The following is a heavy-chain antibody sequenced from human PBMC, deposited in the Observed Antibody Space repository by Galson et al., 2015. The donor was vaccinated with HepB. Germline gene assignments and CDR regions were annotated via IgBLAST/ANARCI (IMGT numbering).Heavy chain of an antibody. J-gene: IGHJ6*02. D-gene: IGHD2-2*01. V-gene: IGHV1-2*04. CDR1: GYTFTGYY. CDR3: ARAVVPAASRYEDGPPNYYYYGMDV. Sequence: SVKVSCKASGYTFTGYYMHWVRQAPGKGLEWLGWINPNSGGTNYAQKFQGWVTMTRDTSINTAYMELSRLRSDDTAVYYCARAVVPAASRYEDGPPNYYYYGMDVLGQGTTVTVSS. CDR2: INPNSGGT.